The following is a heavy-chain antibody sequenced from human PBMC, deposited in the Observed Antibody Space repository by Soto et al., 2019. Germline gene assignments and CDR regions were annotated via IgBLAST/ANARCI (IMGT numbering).Heavy chain of an antibody. V-gene: IGHV4-34*01. CDR3: ARDSTRRGACDI. D-gene: IGHD4-4*01. J-gene: IGHJ3*02. Sequence: XETLYLPCAVYSGSFSVYYWNWIRQSPGKGLEWIGEVNHAGSTNYNPSLKSRVTISVDSSKNQFSLKLSSVTAADTAVYFCARDSTRRGACDIWGQGTMVTVSS. CDR2: VNHAGST. CDR1: SGSFSVYY.